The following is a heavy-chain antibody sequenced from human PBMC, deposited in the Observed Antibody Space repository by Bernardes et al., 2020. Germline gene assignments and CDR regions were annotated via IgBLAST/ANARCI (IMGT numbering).Heavy chain of an antibody. CDR3: ARDHHSIMGFQGNGRNWFDP. J-gene: IGHJ5*02. V-gene: IGHV1-2*04. CDR1: GYTFTGYY. D-gene: IGHD1-26*01. Sequence: ASVKVSCKASGYTFTGYYMHWVRQAPGQGLEWMGWINPNSGGTNYAQKFQGWVTMTRDTSISTAYMELSRLRSDDTAVYYCARDHHSIMGFQGNGRNWFDPWGQGTLVTVSS. CDR2: INPNSGGT.